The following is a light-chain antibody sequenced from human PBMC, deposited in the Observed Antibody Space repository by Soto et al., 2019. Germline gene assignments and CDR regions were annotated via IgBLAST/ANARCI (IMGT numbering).Light chain of an antibody. CDR3: AAWDDSLNGWV. CDR2: SNN. V-gene: IGLV1-44*01. J-gene: IGLJ3*02. CDR1: SSNIGINT. Sequence: QSVLTQPPSASGTPGQRVTISCSGSSSNIGINTVNWYQQLPGTGPKLLIYSNNQRASRVPDRFSGSKSGTSASLAISGLQSKDEADYYCAAWDDSLNGWVFGGGTKVTVL.